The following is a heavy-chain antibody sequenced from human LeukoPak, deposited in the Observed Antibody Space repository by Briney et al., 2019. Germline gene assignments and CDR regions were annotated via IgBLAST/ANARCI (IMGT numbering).Heavy chain of an antibody. CDR1: GGSISSYY. Sequence: SETLSLTCTVSGGSISSYYWSWIRQPPGKGLEWIGHIYYSGSTNYNPSLKSRVTISVDTSKNQSSLKLSSVTAADTAVYYCAREVGGGFDPWGQGTLVTVSS. V-gene: IGHV4-59*01. CDR2: IYYSGST. J-gene: IGHJ5*02. CDR3: AREVGGGFDP. D-gene: IGHD3-16*01.